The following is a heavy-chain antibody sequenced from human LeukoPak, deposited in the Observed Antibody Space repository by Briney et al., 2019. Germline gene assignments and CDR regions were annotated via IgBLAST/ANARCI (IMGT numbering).Heavy chain of an antibody. J-gene: IGHJ4*02. Sequence: PGGSLRLSCAASGFTFSSYDMNWVRQAPGKGLEWVSYISSRGSTLYYAGSMKGRFTISGDNAKNSLYLQMNSLRAEDTAVYYCARDVGVRGTAFGGFDYWGQGTLVTVSS. V-gene: IGHV3-48*03. D-gene: IGHD3-10*01. CDR2: ISSRGSTL. CDR1: GFTFSSYD. CDR3: ARDVGVRGTAFGGFDY.